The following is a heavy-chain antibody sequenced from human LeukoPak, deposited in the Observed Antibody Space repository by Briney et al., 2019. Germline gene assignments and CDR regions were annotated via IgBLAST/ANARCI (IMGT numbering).Heavy chain of an antibody. J-gene: IGHJ6*02. CDR1: GASISSYY. CDR2: IYHTGSA. D-gene: IGHD3-10*01. V-gene: IGHV4-59*01. Sequence: SETLSLTCTVSGASISSYYWSWIRQPPGKGLEWIGYIYHTGSANSNASLKSRVTISVDTSKNQFSLKLRSVTAADTAVYYCARVAYGSGSQTFYYYGMDVWGQGTTVTVSS. CDR3: ARVAYGSGSQTFYYYGMDV.